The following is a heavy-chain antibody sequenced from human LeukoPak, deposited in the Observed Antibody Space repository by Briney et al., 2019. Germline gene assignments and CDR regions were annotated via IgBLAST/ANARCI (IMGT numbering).Heavy chain of an antibody. CDR2: INHSGST. Sequence: SETLSLTCAVYGGSFSVYYWSWIRQPPGKGLEWIGEINHSGSTNYNPSLKSRVTISVDTSKNQFSLKLSSVTAADTAVYYCARVGIFGVVIPYYYYGMDVWGQGTTVTVSS. V-gene: IGHV4-34*01. J-gene: IGHJ6*02. CDR1: GGSFSVYY. D-gene: IGHD3-3*01. CDR3: ARVGIFGVVIPYYYYGMDV.